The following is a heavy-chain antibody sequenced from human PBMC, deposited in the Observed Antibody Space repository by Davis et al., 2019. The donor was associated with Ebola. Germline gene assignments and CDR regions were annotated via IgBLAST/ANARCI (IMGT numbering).Heavy chain of an antibody. CDR2: INPNSGGT. Sequence: ASVKVSCKASGYTFTSYYMHWVRQAPGQGLEWMGWINPNSGGTNYAQKFQGWVTMTRDTSISTAYMELSRLRSDDTAVYYWAGGGSGGPSYYYYYGMDVWGQGTTVTVSS. D-gene: IGHD3-10*01. CDR1: GYTFTSYY. J-gene: IGHJ6*02. V-gene: IGHV1-2*04. CDR3: AGGGSGGPSYYYYYGMDV.